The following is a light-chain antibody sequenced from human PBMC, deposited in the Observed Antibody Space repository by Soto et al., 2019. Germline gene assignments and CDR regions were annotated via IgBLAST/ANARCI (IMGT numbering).Light chain of an antibody. CDR2: GAS. CDR1: QSVAGSY. J-gene: IGKJ5*01. Sequence: EIVLTQSPGTLSLSPCERATLSFRASQSVAGSYLAWYQQKPGQAPRLLIYGASSRATGFPDRFSGSGSGTDFTLTISGLEPEDSAVYYCQQYGSSSEITFGQGTRLEIK. CDR3: QQYGSSSEIT. V-gene: IGKV3-20*01.